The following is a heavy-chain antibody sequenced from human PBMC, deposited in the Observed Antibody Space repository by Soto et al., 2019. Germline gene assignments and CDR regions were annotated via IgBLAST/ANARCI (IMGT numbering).Heavy chain of an antibody. J-gene: IGHJ4*02. Sequence: SETLSLTCTVSGGSISSYYWSWIRQPPGKGLEWIGYIYYSGSTNYNPSLKSRVTISVDTSKNQFSLKLSSVTAADTAVYYCARDKEYSSGWYVVDYWGQGTLVTVSS. CDR3: ARDKEYSSGWYVVDY. D-gene: IGHD6-19*01. CDR2: IYYSGST. CDR1: GGSISSYY. V-gene: IGHV4-59*01.